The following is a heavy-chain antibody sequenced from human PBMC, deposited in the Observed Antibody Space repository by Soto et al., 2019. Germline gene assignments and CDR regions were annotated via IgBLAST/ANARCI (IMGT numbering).Heavy chain of an antibody. CDR2: IYHSGST. Sequence: PSETLSLTCAVSGYSISSGYYWGWIRQPPGKGLEWIGSIYHSGSTYYNPSLKSRVTISVDTSKNQFSLKLSSVTAADTAVYYCARDRVEGYYDSSGYSLWGQGTLVTVSS. J-gene: IGHJ4*02. V-gene: IGHV4-38-2*02. CDR3: ARDRVEGYYDSSGYSL. CDR1: GYSISSGYY. D-gene: IGHD3-22*01.